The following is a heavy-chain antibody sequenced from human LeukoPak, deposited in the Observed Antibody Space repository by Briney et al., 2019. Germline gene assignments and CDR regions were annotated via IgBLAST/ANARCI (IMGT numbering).Heavy chain of an antibody. D-gene: IGHD3-10*01. J-gene: IGHJ4*01. V-gene: IGHV3-23*01. CDR3: AKVIYYGSEDVDY. CDR1: GFTFSSYA. CDR2: IIGSGAST. Sequence: AGSLRPSCPASGFTFSSYAMSWVRQAPGRGLEWVSSIIGSGASTYYADSVRGRFTTSRDNSKNTLYLQLNSLRAEDTAVYYCAKVIYYGSEDVDYWGQGTLVTVSS.